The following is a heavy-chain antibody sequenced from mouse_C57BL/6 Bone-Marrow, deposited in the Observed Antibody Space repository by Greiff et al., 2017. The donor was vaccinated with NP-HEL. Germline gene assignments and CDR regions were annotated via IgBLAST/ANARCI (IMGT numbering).Heavy chain of an antibody. J-gene: IGHJ2*01. CDR3: ARGLGDGYYSPDY. CDR2: ISDGGSYT. D-gene: IGHD2-3*01. Sequence: EVKLMESGGGLVKPGGSLKLSCAASGFTFSSYAMSWVSQTPEKRLEWVATISDGGSYTYYPDNVKGRFTISRDNAKNNLYLQMSLLKSEDTAMYYCARGLGDGYYSPDYWGQGTTLTVSS. V-gene: IGHV5-4*03. CDR1: GFTFSSYA.